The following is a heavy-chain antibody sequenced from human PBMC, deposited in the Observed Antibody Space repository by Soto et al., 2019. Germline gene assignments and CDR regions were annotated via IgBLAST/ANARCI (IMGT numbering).Heavy chain of an antibody. D-gene: IGHD5-12*01. V-gene: IGHV4-59*08. Sequence: PSETLSLTCTVSGVSITSYYWSWIRQPPGKGLEWIGYIYFSGSANYNPSLKSRVTISVDTSKNQFSLKLSSVTAADTAVYYCARPYSGYGDYWGQGTLVTVS. CDR1: GVSITSYY. J-gene: IGHJ4*02. CDR3: ARPYSGYGDY. CDR2: IYFSGSA.